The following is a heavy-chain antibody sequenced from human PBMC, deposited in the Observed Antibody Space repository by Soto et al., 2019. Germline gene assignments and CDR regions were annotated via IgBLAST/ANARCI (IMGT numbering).Heavy chain of an antibody. Sequence: SETLSLTCTVSGGSISTYYWSWIRQPPGKGLEWIGYIYDTGTTNYNPSLKSRVTISVDTSKNQFSLQLTSVTAADTAVYYCARRGYMDVWGKGTTVTVSS. CDR1: GGSISTYY. J-gene: IGHJ6*03. V-gene: IGHV4-59*08. CDR2: IYDTGTT. CDR3: ARRGYMDV.